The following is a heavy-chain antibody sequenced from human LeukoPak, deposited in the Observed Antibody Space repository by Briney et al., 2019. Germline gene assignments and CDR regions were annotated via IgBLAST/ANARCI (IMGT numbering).Heavy chain of an antibody. D-gene: IGHD3-3*01. Sequence: PGGSLRLSCAASGFTFSSYSMNWVRQAPGKGLEWVSYISSSSSTIYYADSVKGRFTISRDNAKNSLYLQMNSLRAEDTAAYYCARYYDFWSGYSDDYYYYMDVWGKGTTVTVSS. CDR1: GFTFSSYS. CDR2: ISSSSSTI. CDR3: ARYYDFWSGYSDDYYYYMDV. J-gene: IGHJ6*03. V-gene: IGHV3-48*04.